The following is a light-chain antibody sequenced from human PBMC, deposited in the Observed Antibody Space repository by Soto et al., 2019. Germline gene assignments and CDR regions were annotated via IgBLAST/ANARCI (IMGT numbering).Light chain of an antibody. V-gene: IGKV1-27*01. CDR2: AAS. Sequence: DIQMTQSPSSLSASVGDRVTITCRASQGISNYLAWYQQKPGKVPKLLIYAASTLQSGFPSQFRGSGSWTDFTLTISSLKTEDVATYYCQKYNSARLSFGQGTKVQIK. CDR1: QGISNY. J-gene: IGKJ1*01. CDR3: QKYNSARLS.